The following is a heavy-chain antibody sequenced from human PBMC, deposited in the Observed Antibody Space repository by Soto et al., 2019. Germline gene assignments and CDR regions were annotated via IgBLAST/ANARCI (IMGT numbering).Heavy chain of an antibody. D-gene: IGHD3-22*01. J-gene: IGHJ3*02. CDR2: INAGNGNT. CDR3: ARGSGLIGGAFDI. Sequence: ASVKVSCKASGYTFSSYAVHWVRQAPGQRLEWMGWINAGNGNTKYSQKFQGRVTIARDTSASTVYMEMSSLSSEGTAVYYCARGSGLIGGAFDIWGQGTMVTVSS. CDR1: GYTFSSYA. V-gene: IGHV1-3*01.